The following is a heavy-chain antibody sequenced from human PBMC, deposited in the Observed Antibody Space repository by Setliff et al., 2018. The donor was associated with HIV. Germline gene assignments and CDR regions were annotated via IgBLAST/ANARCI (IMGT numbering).Heavy chain of an antibody. CDR1: GFAFVGAE. Sequence: PGGSLRLSCAASGFAFVGAEIHWVRQASGKGLEWVGRIRNKFNSLATQYGESLEGRFTISRDDSKNTAYLQMRSLKTDDTAVYFCATNVRVPGSSLDSWGAGSLVTVS. V-gene: IGHV3-73*01. D-gene: IGHD6-19*01. CDR3: ATNVRVPGSSLDS. CDR2: IRNKFNSLAT. J-gene: IGHJ1*01.